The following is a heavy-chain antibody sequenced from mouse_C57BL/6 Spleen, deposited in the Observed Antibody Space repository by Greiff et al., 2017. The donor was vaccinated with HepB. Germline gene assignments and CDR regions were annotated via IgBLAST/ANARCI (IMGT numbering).Heavy chain of an antibody. V-gene: IGHV1-69*01. D-gene: IGHD1-1*01. CDR2: IDPSDSYT. Sequence: VQLQQPGAELVMPGASVKLSCKASGYTFTSYWMHWVKQRPGQGLEWIGEIDPSDSYTNYNQKFKGKSTLTVDKSSSTAYMQLSSLTSEDSAVYYCARRGITTVLAKVDAMDYWGQGTSVTVSS. J-gene: IGHJ4*01. CDR3: ARRGITTVLAKVDAMDY. CDR1: GYTFTSYW.